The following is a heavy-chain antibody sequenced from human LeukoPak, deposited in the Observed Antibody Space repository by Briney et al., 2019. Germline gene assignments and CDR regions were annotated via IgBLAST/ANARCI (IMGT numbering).Heavy chain of an antibody. CDR2: IRYDGSNK. V-gene: IGHV3-30*02. J-gene: IGHJ4*02. Sequence: GGSLRLACAASGFTFSSYDIHWVRQAPGKGLEWVAFIRYDGSNKYYADSVKGRFTISRDNSKNPLYLQMNSLRVEDTAVSYCAKFDCWGQGPLVTVSS. CDR3: AKFDC. CDR1: GFTFSSYD.